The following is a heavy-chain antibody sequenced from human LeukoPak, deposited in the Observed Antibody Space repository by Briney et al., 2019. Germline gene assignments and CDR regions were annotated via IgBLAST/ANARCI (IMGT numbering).Heavy chain of an antibody. CDR3: ARDIPPYSSSEGPPAGY. CDR2: ISSSSYI. J-gene: IGHJ4*02. Sequence: GGSLRLSCAASGFTFSSYSMNWVRQAPGKGLEWVSSISSSSYIYYADSVKGRFTISRDNAKNSLYLQMNSLRAEDTAVYYCARDIPPYSSSEGPPAGYWGQGTLVTVSS. CDR1: GFTFSSYS. D-gene: IGHD6-13*01. V-gene: IGHV3-21*01.